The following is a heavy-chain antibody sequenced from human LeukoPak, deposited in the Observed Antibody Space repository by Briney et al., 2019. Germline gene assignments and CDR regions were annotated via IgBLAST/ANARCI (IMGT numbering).Heavy chain of an antibody. CDR2: ISGSGGST. D-gene: IGHD3-16*01. Sequence: GGSLRLSCAASGFTLSSYAMSWVRQAPGKGLEWVSAISGSGGSTYYADSVKGRFTISRDNSKNTLYLQMNSLRAEDTAVYYCAKDSSRLGDLTVDYWGQGTLVTVSS. V-gene: IGHV3-23*01. J-gene: IGHJ4*02. CDR3: AKDSSRLGDLTVDY. CDR1: GFTLSSYA.